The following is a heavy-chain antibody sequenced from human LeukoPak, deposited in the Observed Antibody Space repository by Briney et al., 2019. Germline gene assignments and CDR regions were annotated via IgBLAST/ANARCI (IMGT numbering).Heavy chain of an antibody. V-gene: IGHV1-8*01. J-gene: IGHJ4*02. CDR1: GYTFTSYD. CDR2: MSPNNGDT. D-gene: IGHD6-19*01. Sequence: ASVTVSCTTSGYTFTSYDINWVRQAPGQGLEWLGWMSPNNGDTGYAQKFQGRVTMTRDTSTNTAYMELSALTSEDTAVYYCASEPYSGYSSGWSDYWGQGTLVTVSS. CDR3: ASEPYSGYSSGWSDY.